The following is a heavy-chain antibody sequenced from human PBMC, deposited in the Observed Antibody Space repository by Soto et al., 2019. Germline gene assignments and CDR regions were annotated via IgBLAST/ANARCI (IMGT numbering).Heavy chain of an antibody. Sequence: PSETLSLTCSVSGGSINPFYWSWVRQPAGKGLEWIGRIFSSGSTSFNPSLESRVAMSVDTSKNHFSLNLISVTAADMAVYYCAREGTYSAYNFAHGIQLWSFDFWGQGALVTVSS. CDR1: GGSINPFY. CDR2: IFSSGST. CDR3: AREGTYSAYNFAHGIQLWSFDF. J-gene: IGHJ4*02. V-gene: IGHV4-4*07. D-gene: IGHD5-12*01.